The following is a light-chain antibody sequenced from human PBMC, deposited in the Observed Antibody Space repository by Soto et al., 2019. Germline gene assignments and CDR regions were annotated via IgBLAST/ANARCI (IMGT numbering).Light chain of an antibody. Sequence: DIKMTQSPSTLSAYVGDRVTITCRASQRISGWLAWYQQKPGTAPKLLIYEASNLESGIPSRFSGSGSGTEFTLTISSLQPDDFATYNCQQDYSVWTFAQGT. CDR2: EAS. CDR1: QRISGW. V-gene: IGKV1-5*01. J-gene: IGKJ1*01. CDR3: QQDYSVWT.